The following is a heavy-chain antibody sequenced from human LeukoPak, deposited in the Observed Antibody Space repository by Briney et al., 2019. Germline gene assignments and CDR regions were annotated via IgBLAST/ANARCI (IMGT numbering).Heavy chain of an antibody. D-gene: IGHD2-8*02. J-gene: IGHJ6*03. Sequence: SETLSLTCTVSGGSISSYYWSWIRQPPGKGLEWIGYIYYSGSTNYNPSLKSRVTISVDTSKNQFSLKLSSVTAADTAVYYCAREVVVSRGYYYMDVWGKGTTVTVSS. CDR1: GGSISSYY. CDR2: IYYSGST. CDR3: AREVVVSRGYYYMDV. V-gene: IGHV4-59*01.